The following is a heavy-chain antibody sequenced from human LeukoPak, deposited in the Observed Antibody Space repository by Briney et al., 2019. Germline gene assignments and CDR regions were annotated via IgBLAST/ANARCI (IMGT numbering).Heavy chain of an antibody. CDR2: IYYSGST. CDR1: GGSISSSSYY. CDR3: ARHYDSSGYYPGWFDP. V-gene: IGHV4-61*05. J-gene: IGHJ5*02. D-gene: IGHD3-22*01. Sequence: SETLSLTCTVSGGSISSSSYYWSWIRQPPGKGLEWIGYIYYSGSTNYNPSLKSRVTISVDTSKNQFSLKLSSVTAADTAVYYCARHYDSSGYYPGWFDPWGQGTLVTVSS.